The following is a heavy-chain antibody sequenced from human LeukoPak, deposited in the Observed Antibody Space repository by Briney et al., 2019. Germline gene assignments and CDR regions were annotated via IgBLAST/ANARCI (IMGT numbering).Heavy chain of an antibody. J-gene: IGHJ4*02. CDR2: INPNAGTT. V-gene: IGHV1-46*01. CDR3: ARGIAMAAVGTQIDY. Sequence: GASVKVSCKASGYSFTTYYMHWVRQAPGQGLEWMGAINPNAGTTSYTQEVQGRVTMTRDTSTSTVFMELTSLRPEDTAVYYCARGIAMAAVGTQIDYWGQGTLVTVSS. CDR1: GYSFTTYY. D-gene: IGHD6-13*01.